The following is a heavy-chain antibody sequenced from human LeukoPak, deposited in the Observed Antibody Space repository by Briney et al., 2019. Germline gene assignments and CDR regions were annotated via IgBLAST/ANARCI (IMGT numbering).Heavy chain of an antibody. V-gene: IGHV3-7*01. CDR3: ARVPGVTRYFDS. D-gene: IGHD4-23*01. Sequence: GGSLRLSCAASGFTFTCCWMSWVRQTPGKGLEWVASIKQDGGEKFYADSVKGRFTISRDNAQNSLYLQLNSLRAEDTAVYYCARVPGVTRYFDSWGQGFRVTVSS. J-gene: IGHJ4*02. CDR2: IKQDGGEK. CDR1: GFTFTCCW.